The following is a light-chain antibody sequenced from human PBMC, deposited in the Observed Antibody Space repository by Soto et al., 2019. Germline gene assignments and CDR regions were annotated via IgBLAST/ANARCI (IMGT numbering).Light chain of an antibody. CDR1: QSVRSY. CDR3: QQRSNWPLT. CDR2: DAT. V-gene: IGKV3-11*01. J-gene: IGKJ4*02. Sequence: EIVLTQSPATLALSPGERATLSCRTGQSVRSYLAWYQQKPGQAPRLLIYDATNRATGIPARFSGSGSGTDFSLTISSLEAEDFAVYYCQQRSNWPLTFGGGTRVEIK.